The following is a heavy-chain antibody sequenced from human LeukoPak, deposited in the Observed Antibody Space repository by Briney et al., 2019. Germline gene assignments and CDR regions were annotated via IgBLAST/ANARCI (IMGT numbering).Heavy chain of an antibody. Sequence: PGGSLRLSCAASGFTFSSYGMHWVRQAPGKGLEWVAVIWYDGSNKYYADSVKGRFTISRDNSKNTLYLQMNSLRAEDTAVYYCANLLNHIYGDYVPDGRDYWGQGTLVTVSS. D-gene: IGHD4-17*01. J-gene: IGHJ4*02. CDR1: GFTFSSYG. V-gene: IGHV3-30*02. CDR2: IWYDGSNK. CDR3: ANLLNHIYGDYVPDGRDY.